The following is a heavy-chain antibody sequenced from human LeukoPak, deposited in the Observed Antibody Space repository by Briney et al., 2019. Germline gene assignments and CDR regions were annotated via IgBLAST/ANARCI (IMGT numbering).Heavy chain of an antibody. V-gene: IGHV3-53*04. J-gene: IGHJ6*02. CDR1: GFTFRSSA. CDR3: ARDRLVGATTAIYYYYGMDV. CDR2: IYSGGST. Sequence: GGSLRLSCAVSGFTFRSSAMSWVRQAPGKGLEWVSVIYSGGSTYYADSVKGRFTISRHNSKNTLYLQMNSLRAEDTAVYYCARDRLVGATTAIYYYYGMDVWGQGTTVTVSS. D-gene: IGHD1-26*01.